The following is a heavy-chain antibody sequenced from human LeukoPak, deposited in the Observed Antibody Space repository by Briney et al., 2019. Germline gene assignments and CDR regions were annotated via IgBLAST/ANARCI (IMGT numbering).Heavy chain of an antibody. CDR1: GGSFSGYY. CDR2: INHSGST. V-gene: IGHV4-34*01. Sequence: SETLSLTCAVYGGSFSGYYWSWIRQPPGKGLEWIGEINHSGSTNYNPSLKSRVTISVDTSKNQFSLKLSSVTAADTAVYYCARGAGSGAVAGTDYYYYYMDVWGKGTTVTVSS. D-gene: IGHD6-19*01. CDR3: ARGAGSGAVAGTDYYYYYMDV. J-gene: IGHJ6*03.